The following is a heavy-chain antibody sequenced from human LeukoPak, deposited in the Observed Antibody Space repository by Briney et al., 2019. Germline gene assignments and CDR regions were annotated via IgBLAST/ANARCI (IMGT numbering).Heavy chain of an antibody. V-gene: IGHV1-8*03. CDR2: MNPNSGNT. J-gene: IGHJ6*03. CDR1: GYTFTSYG. D-gene: IGHD6-19*01. Sequence: ASVKVSCKASGYTFTSYGISWVRQAPGQGLEWMGWMNPNSGNTGYAQKFQGRVTITRHTSISTAYMELSSLRSEDTAVYYCARTSSGWYGYYYYYYMDVWGKGTTVTVSS. CDR3: ARTSSGWYGYYYYYYMDV.